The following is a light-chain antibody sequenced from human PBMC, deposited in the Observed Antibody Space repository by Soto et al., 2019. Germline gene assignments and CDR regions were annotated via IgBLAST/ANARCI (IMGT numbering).Light chain of an antibody. CDR2: RNN. J-gene: IGLJ2*01. V-gene: IGLV1-47*01. CDR1: SSNIGSNH. Sequence: QSVLTQPPSASGTPGQRVTISCSGSSSNIGSNHVYWYQQLPGTAPKLLIYRNNQRPSGVPDRFSGSKSGTSASLAIRGLRSEDEADYYCAAWDDRLSGPVFGGGTKLTVL. CDR3: AAWDDRLSGPV.